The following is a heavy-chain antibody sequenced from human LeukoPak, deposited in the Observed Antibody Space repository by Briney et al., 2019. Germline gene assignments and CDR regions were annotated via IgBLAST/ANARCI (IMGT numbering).Heavy chain of an antibody. D-gene: IGHD6-6*01. CDR1: GFTFSSYA. CDR3: ARWSSGYSSSPVGMDV. Sequence: PGGSLRLSCAASGFTFSSYAMHWVRQAPGKGLEYVSAISSNGGSTYYANSVKGRFTISRDNSKNTLYLQMDSLRAEDMAVYYCARWSSGYSSSPVGMDVWGQGTTVTVSS. CDR2: ISSNGGST. J-gene: IGHJ6*02. V-gene: IGHV3-64*01.